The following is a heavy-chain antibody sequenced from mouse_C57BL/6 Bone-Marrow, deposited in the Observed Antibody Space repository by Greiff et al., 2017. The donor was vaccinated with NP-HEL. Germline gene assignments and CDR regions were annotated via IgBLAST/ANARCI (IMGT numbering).Heavy chain of an antibody. CDR3: AEDSSGYRAWFAY. CDR2: IYPRSGNT. D-gene: IGHD3-2*02. CDR1: GYTFTSYG. V-gene: IGHV1-81*01. Sequence: QVQLQQSGAELARPGASVKLSCKASGYTFTSYGISWVKQRTGQGLEWIGEIYPRSGNTYYNEKFKGKATLTADKSSSTAYMELRSLTSEDSAVYVCAEDSSGYRAWFAYWGQGTLVTVSA. J-gene: IGHJ3*01.